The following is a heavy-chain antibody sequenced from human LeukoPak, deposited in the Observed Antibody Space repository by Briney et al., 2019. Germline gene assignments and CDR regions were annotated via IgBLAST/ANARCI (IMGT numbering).Heavy chain of an antibody. CDR1: GYSISSSNW. CDR2: IYYSGST. Sequence: PSDTQSLTCAVSGYSISSSNWWGWIRQPPGKGLEWIGYIYYSGSTYYNPSLKSRVTMSVDTSKNQFSLKLSSVTAVDTAVYYCARTGGAAAGIFDYWGQGTLVTVSS. V-gene: IGHV4-28*01. CDR3: ARTGGAAAGIFDY. D-gene: IGHD6-13*01. J-gene: IGHJ4*02.